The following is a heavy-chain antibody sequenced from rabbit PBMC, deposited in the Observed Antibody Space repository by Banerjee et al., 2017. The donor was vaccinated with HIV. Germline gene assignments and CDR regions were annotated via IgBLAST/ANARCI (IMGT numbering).Heavy chain of an antibody. V-gene: IGHV1S40*01. CDR2: ITTGSSGFT. J-gene: IGHJ6*01. CDR1: GVSFSFNSY. Sequence: QSLEESGGDLVKPEGSLTLTCTASGVSFSFNSYMCWVRQAPGKGLEWIACITTGSSGFTYSASWAKGRFTISKTSSTTVTLQMTSLTAADTATYFCARDSGTSFSTYGMDLWGPGTLVTVS. D-gene: IGHD7-1*01. CDR3: ARDSGTSFSTYGMDL.